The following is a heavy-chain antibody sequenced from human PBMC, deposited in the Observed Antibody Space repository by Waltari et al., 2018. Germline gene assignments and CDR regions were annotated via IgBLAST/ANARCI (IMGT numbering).Heavy chain of an antibody. J-gene: IGHJ4*02. CDR3: ARGNGGYSD. D-gene: IGHD1-26*01. V-gene: IGHV4-34*02. CDR2: VDHGGSA. CDR1: GGSFSGYY. Sequence: QVQLQQWGAGLLKPSETLSLTCGVSGGSFSGYYWGWIRQPPGKGLEGIGEVDHGGSATYHPSLKSRVTMSVDTSNNQFSLKMISVNAADTAVYYCARGNGGYSDWGPGALVAVSS.